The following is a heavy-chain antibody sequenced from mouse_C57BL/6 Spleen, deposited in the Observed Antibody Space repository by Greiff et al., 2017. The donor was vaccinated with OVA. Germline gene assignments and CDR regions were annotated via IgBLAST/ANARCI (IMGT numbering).Heavy chain of an antibody. CDR2: IRNKANNHAT. Sequence: EVKLVESGGGLVQPGGSMKLSCAASGFTFSDAWMDWVRQSPEKGLEWVAEIRNKANNHATYYAESVKGRFTISRDDSKSSVYLQMNSLRAADTGIYYCTRGDYLYYYAMDYWGQGTSVTVSS. D-gene: IGHD2-4*01. CDR3: TRGDYLYYYAMDY. J-gene: IGHJ4*01. V-gene: IGHV6-6*01. CDR1: GFTFSDAW.